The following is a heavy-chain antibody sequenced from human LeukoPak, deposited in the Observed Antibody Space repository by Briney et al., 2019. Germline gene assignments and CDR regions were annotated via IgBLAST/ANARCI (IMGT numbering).Heavy chain of an antibody. CDR3: ARITMDRGVIDYYFDY. CDR2: IIPIFGTA. CDR1: GYTFTSYY. D-gene: IGHD3-10*01. J-gene: IGHJ4*02. Sequence: SVKVSCKASGYTFTSYYMHWVRQAPGQGLEWMGGIIPIFGTANYAQKFQGRVTITTDESTSTAYMELSSLRSEDTAVYYCARITMDRGVIDYYFDYWGQGTLVTVSS. V-gene: IGHV1-69*05.